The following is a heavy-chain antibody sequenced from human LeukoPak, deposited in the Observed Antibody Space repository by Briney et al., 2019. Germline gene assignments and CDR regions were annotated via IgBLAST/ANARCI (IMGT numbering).Heavy chain of an antibody. J-gene: IGHJ4*02. Sequence: SVTVSCKASGGTFSSYAISWVRQAPGQGLEWMGRIIPILGIANYAQKFQGRVTITADKSTSTAYMELSSLRSEDTAVYYCAQPKTEARSGSSGNYFDYWGQGTLVTVPS. CDR3: AQPKTEARSGSSGNYFDY. CDR2: IIPILGIA. D-gene: IGHD5-12*01. CDR1: GGTFSSYA. V-gene: IGHV1-69*04.